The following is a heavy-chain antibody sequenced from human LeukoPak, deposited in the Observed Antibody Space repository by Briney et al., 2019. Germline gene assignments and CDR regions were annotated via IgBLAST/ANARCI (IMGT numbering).Heavy chain of an antibody. CDR1: GFTFSDYY. J-gene: IGHJ6*02. CDR2: ISSSGSTI. D-gene: IGHD1-26*01. CDR3: AGPGPLGATTYYYYGMDV. V-gene: IGHV3-11*01. Sequence: GGSLRLSCAASGFTFSDYYMSWIRQAPGKGLEWVSYISSSGSTIYYADSVKGRFTISRDNAKNSLYLQMNSLRAEDTAVYYCAGPGPLGATTYYYYGMDVWGQGTTVTVSS.